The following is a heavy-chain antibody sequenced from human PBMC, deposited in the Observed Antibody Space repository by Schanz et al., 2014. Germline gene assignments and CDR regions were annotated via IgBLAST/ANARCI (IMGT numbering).Heavy chain of an antibody. D-gene: IGHD1-26*01. V-gene: IGHV3-23*01. CDR2: IRGSGGGT. J-gene: IGHJ4*02. Sequence: DVQLLESGGGLVQPGGSLRLSCAASGFTFSSYAMSWVRQPPGKGLEWVSSIRGSGGGTDYADSVKGRFTISRDNAKSSVYLQMDSLRPEDTAIYYCAKEWSPSFWGQGTLVTVSS. CDR3: AKEWSPSF. CDR1: GFTFSSYA.